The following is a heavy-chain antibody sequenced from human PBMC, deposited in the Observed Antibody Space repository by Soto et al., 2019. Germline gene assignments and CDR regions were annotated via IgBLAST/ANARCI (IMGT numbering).Heavy chain of an antibody. CDR3: TTDPILWFGEGNYYSYGMDV. CDR2: IKSKTDGGTT. V-gene: IGHV3-15*01. D-gene: IGHD3-10*01. Sequence: GGSLRLSCAASGFTFSNAWMSWVRQAPGKGLEWVGRIKSKTDGGTTDYAAPVKGRFTISRDDSKNTLYLQMNSLKTEDTAVYYCTTDPILWFGEGNYYSYGMDVWGQGTTVTGSS. J-gene: IGHJ6*02. CDR1: GFTFSNAW.